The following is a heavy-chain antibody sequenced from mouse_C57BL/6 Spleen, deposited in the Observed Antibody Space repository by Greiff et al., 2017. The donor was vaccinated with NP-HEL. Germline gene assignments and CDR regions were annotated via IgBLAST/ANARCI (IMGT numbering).Heavy chain of an antibody. CDR2: ISSGSSTI. D-gene: IGHD4-1*01. V-gene: IGHV5-17*01. CDR1: GFTFSDYG. CDR3: ARLGRNYAMDY. J-gene: IGHJ4*01. Sequence: EVQRVESGGGLVKPGGSLKLSCAASGFTFSDYGMHWVRQAPEKGLEWVAYISSGSSTIYYADTVKGRFTISRDNAKNTLFLQMTSLRSEDTAMYYCARLGRNYAMDYWGQGTSVTVSS.